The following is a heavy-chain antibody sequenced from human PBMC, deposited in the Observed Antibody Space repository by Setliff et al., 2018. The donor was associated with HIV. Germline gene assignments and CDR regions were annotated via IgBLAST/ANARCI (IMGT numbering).Heavy chain of an antibody. Sequence: SETLSLTCSVSGDSISRSGTYWNWIRQHPDKGLEWIGYIHFSGGSYYHPSLESRVSRSVDTSKNQFSLKLSSVTAADTAVYYCARDGPGGYFFESWGQGTLVTV. CDR2: IHFSGGS. D-gene: IGHD2-15*01. J-gene: IGHJ4*02. CDR1: GDSISRSGTY. V-gene: IGHV4-31*03. CDR3: ARDGPGGYFFES.